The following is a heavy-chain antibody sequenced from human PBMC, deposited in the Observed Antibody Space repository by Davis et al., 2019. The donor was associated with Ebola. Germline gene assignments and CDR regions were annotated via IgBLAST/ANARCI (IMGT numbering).Heavy chain of an antibody. V-gene: IGHV3-30*04. CDR1: GFTFSSYA. J-gene: IGHJ4*02. CDR3: AKDLEYYGSGADY. Sequence: GGSLRLSCAASGFTFSSYAMHWVRQAPGKGLEWVAVISYDGSNKYYADSVKGRFTISRDNSKNTLYLQMNSLRPEDTAVYYCAKDLEYYGSGADYWGQGTLVTVSS. D-gene: IGHD3-10*01. CDR2: ISYDGSNK.